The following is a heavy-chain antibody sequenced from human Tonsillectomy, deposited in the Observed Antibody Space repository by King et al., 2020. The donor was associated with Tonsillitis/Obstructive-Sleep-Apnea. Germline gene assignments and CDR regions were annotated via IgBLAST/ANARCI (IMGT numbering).Heavy chain of an antibody. D-gene: IGHD3-16*01. V-gene: IGHV3-73*01. Sequence: VQLVESGGGLVQPGGSLKLSCAASGFTFSGSAMHWVRQVSGKGLEWVGHIRSKGNSYAIAYTASVKGRFTISRDDSKNTAYLQMNSLKTEDTAVYYCTRLSDTYDSAFDVWGQGTMVTVSS. CDR2: IRSKGNSYAI. J-gene: IGHJ3*01. CDR1: GFTFSGSA. CDR3: TRLSDTYDSAFDV.